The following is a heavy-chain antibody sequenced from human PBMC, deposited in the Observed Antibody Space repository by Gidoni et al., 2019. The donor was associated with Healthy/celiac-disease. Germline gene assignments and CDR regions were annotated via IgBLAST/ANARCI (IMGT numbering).Heavy chain of an antibody. CDR1: GFTFDDYA. CDR3: AKVSGMDV. V-gene: IGHV3-9*01. CDR2: ISWNSGSI. Sequence: EVQLVESGGGLVQPGRSLRLSCAASGFTFDDYAMHWVRQAPGKGLEWVSGISWNSGSIGYADSVKGRFTISRDNAKNSLYLQMNSLRAEDTALYYCAKVSGMDVWGQGTTVTVSS. J-gene: IGHJ6*02.